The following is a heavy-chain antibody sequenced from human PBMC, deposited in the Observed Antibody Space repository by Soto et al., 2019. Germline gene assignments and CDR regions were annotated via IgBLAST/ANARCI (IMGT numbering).Heavy chain of an antibody. J-gene: IGHJ4*02. CDR2: IWYDGSNA. V-gene: IGHV3-33*01. CDR3: ARDKGSSTVVSGISQEGYFDS. Sequence: QVHLVESGGGVVQPGRSLRLSCAASGFTFSIFGMHWVRQAPGKGLEWAAIIWYDGSNAYYADSVRGRFTISRDNSKNTVYLQMNSLRAEDTAVYYCARDKGSSTVVSGISQEGYFDSWGQGTLVTVSS. D-gene: IGHD6-19*01. CDR1: GFTFSIFG.